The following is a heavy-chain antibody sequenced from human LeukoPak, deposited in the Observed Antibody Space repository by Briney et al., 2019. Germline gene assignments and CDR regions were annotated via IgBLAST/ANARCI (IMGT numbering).Heavy chain of an antibody. CDR1: GLTFADYG. Sequence: PGGSLRLSCIGSGLTFADYGLSWFRQAPGKGLEWVGFIRGKALGWTTEYAASVKGRFSMSRDDSKNIAYLQMDNLKTEDTAVYYCSTDFWRLGFDYWGQGTLVTVSS. CDR2: IRGKALGWTT. D-gene: IGHD3-3*01. V-gene: IGHV3-49*03. J-gene: IGHJ4*02. CDR3: STDFWRLGFDY.